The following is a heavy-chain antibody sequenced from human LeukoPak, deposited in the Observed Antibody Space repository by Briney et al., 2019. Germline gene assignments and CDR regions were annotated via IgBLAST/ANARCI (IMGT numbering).Heavy chain of an antibody. J-gene: IGHJ4*02. V-gene: IGHV4-59*01. CDR3: ARELKVGNTGYYFDY. Sequence: SETLSLTCTVSGGSISSYYWSWIRQPPGKGLEWIGYIYYSGSTNYNPSLKSRVTISVDTSKNQFSLNLNSVTAADTAVYYCARELKVGNTGYYFDYWGQGTLVTVSS. CDR2: IYYSGST. CDR1: GGSISSYY. D-gene: IGHD2/OR15-2a*01.